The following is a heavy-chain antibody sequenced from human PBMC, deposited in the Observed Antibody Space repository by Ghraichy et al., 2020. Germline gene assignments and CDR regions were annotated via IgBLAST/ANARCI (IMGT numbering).Heavy chain of an antibody. J-gene: IGHJ4*02. CDR1: GFTFSSYG. CDR2: IWYDGSNK. V-gene: IGHV3-33*01. D-gene: IGHD3-10*01. Sequence: LRLSCAASGFTFSSYGMHWVRQAPGKGLEWVAVIWYDGSNKYYADSVKGRFTISRDNSKNTLYLQMNSLRAEDTAVYYCARVYGSGSYYFDYWGQGTLVTVSS. CDR3: ARVYGSGSYYFDY.